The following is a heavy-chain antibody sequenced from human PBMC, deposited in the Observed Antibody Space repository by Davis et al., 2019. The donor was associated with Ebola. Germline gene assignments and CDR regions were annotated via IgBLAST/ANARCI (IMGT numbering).Heavy chain of an antibody. Sequence: ASVQVSCKASGYTFTTYGFSWVRLAPGQGPVWMGWIRTYNGNANYAQKFQGRVTLTSDTSTSTAYMELRSLTSDDTAVYYCARDWNTAMVSGLDYWGQGTLVTVSS. D-gene: IGHD5-18*01. CDR1: GYTFTTYG. CDR2: IRTYNGNA. V-gene: IGHV1-18*01. CDR3: ARDWNTAMVSGLDY. J-gene: IGHJ4*02.